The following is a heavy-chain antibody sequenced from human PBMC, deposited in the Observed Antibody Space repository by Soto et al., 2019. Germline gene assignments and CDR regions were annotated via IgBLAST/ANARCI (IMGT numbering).Heavy chain of an antibody. Sequence: EVQLVESGGGLVQPGWSLRLSCGVSGFTFSSYWMHWVRQAPGKGLVWVSRINSDGSSTSYADSVKGRFTISRDNAKNTLYLQMNSLRAEDTALYYCARYDFWSGMDVWGQGTTVTVSS. V-gene: IGHV3-74*01. CDR2: INSDGSST. D-gene: IGHD3-3*01. CDR1: GFTFSSYW. J-gene: IGHJ6*02. CDR3: ARYDFWSGMDV.